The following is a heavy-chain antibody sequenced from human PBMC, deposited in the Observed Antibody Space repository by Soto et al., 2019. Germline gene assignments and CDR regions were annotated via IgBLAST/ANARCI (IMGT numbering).Heavy chain of an antibody. J-gene: IGHJ4*02. CDR3: ARELRGGSALEGADY. D-gene: IGHD2-15*01. CDR2: INPNSGGT. CDR1: GYTFTGYY. Sequence: GASVKVSCKASGYTFTGYYMHWVRQAPGQGLEWMGWINPNSGGTNYAQKFQGRVTMTRDTSISTAYMELSRLRSDDTAVYYCARELRGGSALEGADYWGQGTLVTVSS. V-gene: IGHV1-2*02.